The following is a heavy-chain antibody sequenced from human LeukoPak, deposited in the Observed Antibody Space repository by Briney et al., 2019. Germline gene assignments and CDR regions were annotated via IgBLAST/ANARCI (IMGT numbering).Heavy chain of an antibody. CDR1: GFIFSSYS. CDR2: ISNTGERT. V-gene: IGHV3-23*01. D-gene: IGHD2-21*02. J-gene: IGHJ4*02. CDR3: VKSREASIWYSLGDY. Sequence: GGSLRLSCAVSGFIFSSYSMNWVRQAPGKGLEWVSSISNTGERTYYADSVKGRFTILRDNSKNTVFLGMNTLRADDTALYHCVKSREASIWYSLGDYWGQGSLVTVS.